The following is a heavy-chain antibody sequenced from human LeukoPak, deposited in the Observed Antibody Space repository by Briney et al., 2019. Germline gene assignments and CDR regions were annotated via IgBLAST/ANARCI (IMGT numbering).Heavy chain of an antibody. CDR2: ISWNSGSI. CDR1: GFTFDDYA. D-gene: IGHD3-22*01. V-gene: IGHV3-9*01. CDR3: AKVGYYDSSGYYLSAFDI. J-gene: IGHJ3*02. Sequence: GGSLRLSCAASGFTFDDYAMHWVRQAPGKGLEWVSGISWNSGSIGYADSVKGRFTISRDNAKNSLYLQMNSLRAEDTALYYCAKVGYYDSSGYYLSAFDIWGQGTMVTVPS.